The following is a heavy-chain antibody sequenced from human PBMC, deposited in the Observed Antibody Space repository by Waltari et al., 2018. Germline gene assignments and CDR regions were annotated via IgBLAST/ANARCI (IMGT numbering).Heavy chain of an antibody. CDR2: IFHSGTT. D-gene: IGHD6-13*01. CDR1: AYSISSGYY. V-gene: IGHV4-38-2*02. J-gene: IGHJ4*02. Sequence: QVQLQESGPGLVKPSETLSLTCTVSAYSISSGYYWAWIRQPPGKGLEWLGTIFHSGTTYSTPSLGSRVTISVDTSKNQFSLNLRSVTAADTAVYYCAREVTAAPYYFDYWGQGTLVTVSS. CDR3: AREVTAAPYYFDY.